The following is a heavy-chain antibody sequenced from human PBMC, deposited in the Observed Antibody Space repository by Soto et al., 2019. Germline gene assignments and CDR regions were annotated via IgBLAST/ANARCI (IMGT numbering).Heavy chain of an antibody. CDR3: ARDGREASGMDV. J-gene: IGHJ6*02. D-gene: IGHD1-26*01. Sequence: SETLSLTCTFSCGSIISHYWSWVRQAPGKGLEWIGHIYYRGSTNYNPSLRSRSTISVDTSKNQFSLKLNSVTTADTAVYYCARDGREASGMDVWGQGTKVTVSS. CDR1: CGSIISHY. V-gene: IGHV4-59*11. CDR2: IYYRGST.